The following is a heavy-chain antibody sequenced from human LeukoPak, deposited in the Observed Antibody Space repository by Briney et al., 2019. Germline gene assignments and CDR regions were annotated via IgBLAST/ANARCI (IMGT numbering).Heavy chain of an antibody. J-gene: IGHJ3*02. CDR1: GGSISSYY. CDR3: ASYPGIAAADTRGAFDI. CDR2: IYTSGST. V-gene: IGHV4-4*09. Sequence: PSETLSLTCTVSGGSISSYYWSWIRQPPGKGLEWIGYIYTSGSTNYNPSLKSRVTISVDTSKNQFSLKLSSVTAADTAVYYCASYPGIAAADTRGAFDIWGQGTMVTVSS. D-gene: IGHD6-13*01.